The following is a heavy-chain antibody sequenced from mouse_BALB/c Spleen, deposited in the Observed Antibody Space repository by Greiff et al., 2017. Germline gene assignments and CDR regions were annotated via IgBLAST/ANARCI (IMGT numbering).Heavy chain of an antibody. Sequence: QVQLKESGAELVRPGTSVKVSCTASGYAFTNYLIEWVKQMPGQGLEWIGVIDPGSGGTNYDEKFKGKATLTADKSSSTAYMQLSSLTSDDSAVYFCARDPFDYWGQGTMVTVSA. CDR3: ARDPFDY. CDR2: IDPGSGGT. CDR1: GYAFTNYL. J-gene: IGHJ3*01. V-gene: IGHV1-54*01.